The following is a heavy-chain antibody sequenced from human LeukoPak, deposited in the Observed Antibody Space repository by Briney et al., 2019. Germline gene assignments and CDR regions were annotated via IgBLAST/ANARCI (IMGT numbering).Heavy chain of an antibody. CDR2: IRYDGSNK. CDR1: GFTFSSYG. V-gene: IGHV3-30*02. Sequence: GGSLRLSCAASGFTFSSYGIHWVRQAPGKGLEWVTFIRYDGSNKYYTDSVKGRFTVSRDNSKNTLYLQMNSLRAEDTGVYYCANSLGGGNSYNYYMDVWGKGTTVTVSS. D-gene: IGHD5-18*01. CDR3: ANSLGGGNSYNYYMDV. J-gene: IGHJ6*03.